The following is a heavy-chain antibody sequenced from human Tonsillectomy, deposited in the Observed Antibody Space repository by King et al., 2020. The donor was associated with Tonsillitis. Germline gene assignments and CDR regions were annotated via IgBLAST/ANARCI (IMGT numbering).Heavy chain of an antibody. CDR2: ITGSSSYI. D-gene: IGHD3-3*01. V-gene: IGHV3-21*01. Sequence: QLVQSGGGLVKPGGSLRLSCAASGFTFSSYTMNWVRQAPGKGLEWVSSITGSSSYIYYADSLKGRFTISRDNAKNSLYLQMNSLRAEDTAVYYCARDQNDFWSGYYVYWGQGTLVTVSS. J-gene: IGHJ4*02. CDR3: ARDQNDFWSGYYVY. CDR1: GFTFSSYT.